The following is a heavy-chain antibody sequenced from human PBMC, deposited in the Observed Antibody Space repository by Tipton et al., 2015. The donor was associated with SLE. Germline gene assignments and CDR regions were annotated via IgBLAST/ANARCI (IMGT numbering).Heavy chain of an antibody. D-gene: IGHD6-6*01. V-gene: IGHV4-59*01. CDR1: GGSISSYY. J-gene: IGHJ6*03. CDR3: ARDRADSSSSPYMDV. CDR2: IYYSGST. Sequence: TLSLTCTVSGGSISSYYWSWIRQPPGKGLDWIGFIYYSGSTNYNPPLKSRVTLSVDTSKNQFSLKLSSVTAADTAVYYCARDRADSSSSPYMDVWGKGTTVTVSS.